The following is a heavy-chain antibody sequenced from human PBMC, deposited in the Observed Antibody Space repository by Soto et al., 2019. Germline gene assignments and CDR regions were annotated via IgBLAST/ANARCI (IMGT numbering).Heavy chain of an antibody. CDR1: GYSFTTNY. D-gene: IGHD1-20*01. CDR3: ASERYKWNELIRVGHFDF. V-gene: IGHV1-46*01. J-gene: IGHJ3*01. Sequence: ASVKVSGKASGYSFTTNYMHWVRQAPGEGLEWMGIINPSAGTTTYAQRFQGRLTMTRDTSTSTVYMELSTLRSEDTAVYFCASERYKWNELIRVGHFDFWGQGPMVTVS. CDR2: INPSAGTT.